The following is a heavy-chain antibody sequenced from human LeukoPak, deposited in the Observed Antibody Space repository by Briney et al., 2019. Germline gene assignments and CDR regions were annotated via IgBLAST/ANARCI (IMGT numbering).Heavy chain of an antibody. CDR3: ARVSGVNRGRDSGYDSNYYYYMDV. V-gene: IGHV3-74*01. Sequence: GSLRLSCAASGFTFSSYWMHWVRQAPGKGLVWVSRINSDGSSTSYADSVKGRFTISRDNAKNTLYLQMNSLRAEDTAVYYCARVSGVNRGRDSGYDSNYYYYMDVWGKGTTVTVSS. D-gene: IGHD5-12*01. CDR1: GFTFSSYW. J-gene: IGHJ6*03. CDR2: INSDGSST.